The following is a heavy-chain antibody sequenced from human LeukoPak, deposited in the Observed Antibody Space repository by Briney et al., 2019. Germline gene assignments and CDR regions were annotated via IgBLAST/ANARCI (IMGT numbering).Heavy chain of an antibody. J-gene: IGHJ4*02. CDR2: IYWDDDK. V-gene: IGHV2-5*02. D-gene: IGHD3-10*01. CDR1: GFSLSTSGVG. CDR3: AHSLHGSGSSSRPYYFDY. Sequence: SGPTLVNPTQTLTLTCTFSGFSLSTSGVGVGWIRQPPGKALEWLALIYWDDDKRYSPSLKSRLTITKDTSKNQVVLTMTNMDPVDTATYYCAHSLHGSGSSSRPYYFDYWGQGTLVTVSS.